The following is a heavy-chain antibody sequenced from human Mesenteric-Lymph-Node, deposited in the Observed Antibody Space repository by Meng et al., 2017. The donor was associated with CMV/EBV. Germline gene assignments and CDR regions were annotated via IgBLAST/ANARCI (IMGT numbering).Heavy chain of an antibody. CDR1: GFTFSSYE. Sequence: GGSLRLSCAASGFTFSSYEMNWVRQAPGKGLEWVSYISSSGSTIYYADSVKGRFTISRDNAKNSLYLQMNSLRAEDTAVYYCARGNCRSTSCYCDYWGQGTLVTVSS. D-gene: IGHD2-2*01. V-gene: IGHV3-48*03. J-gene: IGHJ4*02. CDR2: ISSSGSTI. CDR3: ARGNCRSTSCYCDY.